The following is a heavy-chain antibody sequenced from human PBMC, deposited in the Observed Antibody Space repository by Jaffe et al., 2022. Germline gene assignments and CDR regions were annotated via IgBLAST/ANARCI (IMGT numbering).Heavy chain of an antibody. CDR3: ARDLGAYYYGSGSYSIPPRDDAFDI. D-gene: IGHD3-10*01. V-gene: IGHV4-59*01. CDR2: IYYSGST. CDR1: GGSISSYY. Sequence: QVQLQESGPGLVKPSETLSLTCTVSGGSISSYYWSWIRQPPGKGLEWIGYIYYSGSTNYNPSLKSRVTISVDTSKNQFSLKLSSVTAADTAVYYCARDLGAYYYGSGSYSIPPRDDAFDIWGQGTMVTVSS. J-gene: IGHJ3*02.